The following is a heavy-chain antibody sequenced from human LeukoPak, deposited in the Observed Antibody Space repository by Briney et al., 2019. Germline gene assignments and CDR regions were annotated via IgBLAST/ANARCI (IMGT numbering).Heavy chain of an antibody. CDR3: ARDFPLAADDAFDI. CDR2: IGYDGGDK. J-gene: IGHJ3*02. D-gene: IGHD6-13*01. Sequence: GRSLRLSCAASGFTFNNYGMHWVRQAPGKGLEWVAVIGYDGGDKYYADSVKGRFTISRDKSKNTLYLQMNSLRAEDTAVYYCARDFPLAADDAFDIWGQGTMVTVSS. V-gene: IGHV3-30*19. CDR1: GFTFNNYG.